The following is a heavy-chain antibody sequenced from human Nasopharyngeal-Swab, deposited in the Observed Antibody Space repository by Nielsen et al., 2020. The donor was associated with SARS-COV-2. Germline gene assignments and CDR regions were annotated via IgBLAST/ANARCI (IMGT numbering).Heavy chain of an antibody. CDR1: GYSFTSYW. D-gene: IGHD3-10*01. CDR3: ARLGFRELGGYYYYGMDV. Sequence: GEALKISWKGSGYSFTSYWISWVRQMPGKGLEWMGRIDPSDSYTNYSPSFQGHVTISADKSISTAYLQWSSLKASDTAMYYCARLGFRELGGYYYYGMDVWGQGTTVTVSS. CDR2: IDPSDSYT. J-gene: IGHJ6*02. V-gene: IGHV5-10-1*01.